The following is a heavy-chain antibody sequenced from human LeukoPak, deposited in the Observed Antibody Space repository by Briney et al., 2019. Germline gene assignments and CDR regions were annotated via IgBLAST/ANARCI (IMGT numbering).Heavy chain of an antibody. J-gene: IGHJ4*02. D-gene: IGHD3-3*01. CDR2: IYTSGST. Sequence: PSETLSLTCTVSGGSISSGSYYWSWIRQPAGKGLEWIGRIYTSGSTNYNPSLKSRVTISVDTSKNQFSLKLSSVTAADTAVYHCARGAFGVVIWGQGTLVTVSS. CDR3: ARGAFGVVI. CDR1: GGSISSGSYY. V-gene: IGHV4-61*02.